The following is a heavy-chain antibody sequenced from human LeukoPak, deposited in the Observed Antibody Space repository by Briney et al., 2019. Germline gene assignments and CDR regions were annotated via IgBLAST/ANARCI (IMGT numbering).Heavy chain of an antibody. CDR2: IIPIFGTA. V-gene: IGHV1-69*13. Sequence: SVKVSCKASGGTFSSYAISWVRQVPGQGLEWMGGIIPIFGTANYAQKFQGRVTITADESTSTAYMELSSLRSEDTAVYYCARVGGEDYGDYGGGYWGQGTLVTVSS. D-gene: IGHD4-17*01. CDR1: GGTFSSYA. CDR3: ARVGGEDYGDYGGGY. J-gene: IGHJ4*02.